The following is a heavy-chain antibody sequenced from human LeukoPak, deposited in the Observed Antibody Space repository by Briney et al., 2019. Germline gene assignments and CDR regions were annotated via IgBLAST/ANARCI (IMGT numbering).Heavy chain of an antibody. D-gene: IGHD4-23*01. CDR2: IYSGGST. J-gene: IGHJ3*02. Sequence: GGSLRLSCAASGFTFSSYAMSWVRQAPGKGLEWVSVIYSGGSTYYADSVKGRFTISRDNSKNTLYLQMNSLRVEDTAVYHCAKGFYYGGSSDLSSFDIWGQGTMVTVSS. CDR1: GFTFSSYA. V-gene: IGHV3-23*03. CDR3: AKGFYYGGSSDLSSFDI.